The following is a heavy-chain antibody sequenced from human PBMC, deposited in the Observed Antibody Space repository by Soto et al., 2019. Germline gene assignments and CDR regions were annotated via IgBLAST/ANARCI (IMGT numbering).Heavy chain of an antibody. Sequence: QVQLVESGGGVVQPGRSLRLSCAASGFTFCSYVMYWVRQAPGKGLEWVVVISYNGNNKYYADSVKGRFTISRDNSKNTLYLQMNSLRAEDTAVYYCARAGCDGGSCYTLVGLRYGMDVWGQGTTVTVSS. V-gene: IGHV3-30-3*01. D-gene: IGHD2-15*01. CDR1: GFTFCSYV. CDR2: ISYNGNNK. J-gene: IGHJ6*02. CDR3: ARAGCDGGSCYTLVGLRYGMDV.